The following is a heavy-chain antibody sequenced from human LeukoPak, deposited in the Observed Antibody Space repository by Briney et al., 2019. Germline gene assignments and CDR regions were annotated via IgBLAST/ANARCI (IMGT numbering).Heavy chain of an antibody. Sequence: GGSLRLSCAASGFTFDDYAMHWVRQAPGKGLEWVSGISWNSGSISYADSVKGRFTISRDNAKNSLYLQMNSLRAEDMALYYCAKGGYCSSTSCYFDYWGQGTLVTVSS. CDR2: ISWNSGSI. CDR1: GFTFDDYA. J-gene: IGHJ4*02. D-gene: IGHD2-2*01. V-gene: IGHV3-9*03. CDR3: AKGGYCSSTSCYFDY.